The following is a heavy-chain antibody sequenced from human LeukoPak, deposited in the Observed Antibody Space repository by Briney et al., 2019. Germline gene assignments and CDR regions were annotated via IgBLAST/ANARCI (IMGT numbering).Heavy chain of an antibody. CDR1: GGSFSGYY. J-gene: IGHJ4*02. CDR3: ARSNWGSSFDY. D-gene: IGHD7-27*01. CDR2: INHSGST. V-gene: IGHV4-34*01. Sequence: PETLSLTCAVSGGSFSGYYWSWIRQPPGEGLEWIGEINHSGSTNYNPSLKSRVTISVDTSKNQFSLKLSSVTAADTAVYYCARSNWGSSFDYWGQGTLVTVSS.